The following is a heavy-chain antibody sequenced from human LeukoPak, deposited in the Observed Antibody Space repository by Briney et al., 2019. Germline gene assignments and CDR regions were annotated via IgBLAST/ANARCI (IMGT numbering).Heavy chain of an antibody. CDR1: GGSFSGYY. CDR3: ARGGYGSGSYRLDY. Sequence: SETLSLTCAVYGGSFSGYYWSWIRQTPEKGLEWIGYIFYSGLNNYNPSLKSRVTMSVDTSKNQFSLKLKSVTAADTAVYYCARGGYGSGSYRLDYWGQGTLVTVSS. J-gene: IGHJ4*02. CDR2: IFYSGLN. V-gene: IGHV4-59*01. D-gene: IGHD3-10*01.